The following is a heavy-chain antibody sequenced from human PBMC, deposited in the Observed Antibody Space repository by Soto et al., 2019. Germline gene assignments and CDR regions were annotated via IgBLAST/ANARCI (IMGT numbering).Heavy chain of an antibody. Sequence: ASVKVSCKASAYTFTSYAMHWVRQAPGQRPEWMGWINAGNGNTKYSQKFQGRVTITRDTSASTAYMELSSLRSEDTAVYYCASSEGTYYGSGSYPWFDPWGQGTLVTVSS. V-gene: IGHV1-3*01. CDR2: INAGNGNT. CDR1: AYTFTSYA. D-gene: IGHD3-10*01. CDR3: ASSEGTYYGSGSYPWFDP. J-gene: IGHJ5*02.